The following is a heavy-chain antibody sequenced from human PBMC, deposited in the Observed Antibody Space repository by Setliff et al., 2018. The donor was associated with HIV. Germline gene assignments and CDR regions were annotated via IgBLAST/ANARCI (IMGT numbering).Heavy chain of an antibody. J-gene: IGHJ5*02. V-gene: IGHV3-21*06. CDR2: ISWRSTYI. CDR1: GFTFSTHC. D-gene: IGHD1-1*01. Sequence: SLRLSCAASGFTFSTHCMNWVRQAPGKGLEWISSISWRSTYIYYSDSVKGRFTISRDDATNSLFLQVNSLRDEDTAVYYCARTSTTTGTTLNWFDPWGQGTLVTVSS. CDR3: ARTSTTTGTTLNWFDP.